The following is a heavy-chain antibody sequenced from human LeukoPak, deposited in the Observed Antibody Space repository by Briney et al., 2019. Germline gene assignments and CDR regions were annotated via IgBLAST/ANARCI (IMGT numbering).Heavy chain of an antibody. J-gene: IGHJ5*02. CDR2: IYYSGST. Sequence: SETLSLTCTVSGGSISSGGYSWSWIRQHPGKGLEWIGYIYYSGSTYYNPSLKSRVTISVDTSKNQFSLKLSSVTAADTAVYYCARGRNYDFWSGYLNWFDPWGQGTLVTVSS. V-gene: IGHV4-31*03. CDR3: ARGRNYDFWSGYLNWFDP. D-gene: IGHD3-3*01. CDR1: GGSISSGGYS.